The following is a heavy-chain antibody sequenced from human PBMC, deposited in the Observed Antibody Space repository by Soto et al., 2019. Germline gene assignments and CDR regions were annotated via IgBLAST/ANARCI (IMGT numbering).Heavy chain of an antibody. D-gene: IGHD1-20*01. Sequence: GGSLRLSCAASGFTFYSYAMSWVRQAPGKGLEWVSTIGSVGGDTYYADSVKGRFTISRDDSKNTLLLQMNGLRAEDTAVYYCVKDRMAYNSVWDPFDIWGQGTMVTVSS. CDR1: GFTFYSYA. J-gene: IGHJ3*02. CDR3: VKDRMAYNSVWDPFDI. CDR2: IGSVGGDT. V-gene: IGHV3-23*01.